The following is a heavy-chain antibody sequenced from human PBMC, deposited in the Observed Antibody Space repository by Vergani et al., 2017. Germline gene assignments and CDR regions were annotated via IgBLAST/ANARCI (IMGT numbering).Heavy chain of an antibody. CDR3: AKDGLVVERAFDI. CDR2: ISGSGGST. J-gene: IGHJ3*02. D-gene: IGHD2-15*01. V-gene: IGHV3-23*01. Sequence: VELLESGGGLVQPGGSLRLSCAASGFTFSSYAMSWVRQAPGKGLEWVSAISGSGGSTYYADSVKGRFTISRDNSKNTLYLQMNSLRAEDTAVYYCAKDGLVVERAFDIWGQGTMVTVSS. CDR1: GFTFSSYA.